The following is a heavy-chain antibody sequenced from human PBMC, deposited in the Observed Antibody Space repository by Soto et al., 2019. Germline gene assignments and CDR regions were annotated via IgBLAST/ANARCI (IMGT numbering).Heavy chain of an antibody. CDR2: VSGYNGKT. V-gene: IGHV1-18*04. D-gene: IGHD3-10*01. J-gene: IGHJ4*02. CDR1: GYTFTSFG. CDR3: ARDKMIDDFGLGTYDY. Sequence: QVQLVQSGGEVKKPGASIKVSCKTSGYTFTSFGVSWVRQAPGQGLEWMGWVSGYNGKTKYAQTLQGRVTMTADRSTSTAYMELRGLRSDDTAVYFCARDKMIDDFGLGTYDYWGQGTMVTVSS.